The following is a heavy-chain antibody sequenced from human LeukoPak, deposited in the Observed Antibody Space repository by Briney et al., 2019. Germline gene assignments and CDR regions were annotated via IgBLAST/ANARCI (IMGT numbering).Heavy chain of an antibody. Sequence: ASVKVSCKASGYTFTSYYMHWVRQAPGQGLEWMGIINPSGGSTSYAQKFQGRVTMTRDTSTSTVYMELSSLRSEDTAVYYCATGSITIFGVVITHAFDIWGQGTMVTVSS. CDR1: GYTFTSYY. CDR2: INPSGGST. J-gene: IGHJ3*02. CDR3: ATGSITIFGVVITHAFDI. D-gene: IGHD3-3*01. V-gene: IGHV1-46*01.